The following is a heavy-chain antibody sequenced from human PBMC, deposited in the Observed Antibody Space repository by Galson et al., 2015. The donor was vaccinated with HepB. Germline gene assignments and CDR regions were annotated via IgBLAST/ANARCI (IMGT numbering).Heavy chain of an antibody. CDR2: IKSKTDGGTT. CDR3: TTHYYDSSGYLPVDY. V-gene: IGHV3-15*01. Sequence: SLRLSCAASGFTFSNAWMSWVRQAPGKGLEWVGRIKSKTDGGTTDYAAPVKGRFTISRDDSKNTLYLQMNSLKTEDTAVYYCTTHYYDSSGYLPVDYWGQGTLVTVSS. CDR1: GFTFSNAW. J-gene: IGHJ4*02. D-gene: IGHD3-22*01.